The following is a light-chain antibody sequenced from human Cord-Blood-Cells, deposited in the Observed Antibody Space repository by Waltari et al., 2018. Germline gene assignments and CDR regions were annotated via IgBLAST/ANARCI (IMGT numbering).Light chain of an antibody. V-gene: IGLV2-14*01. CDR1: SSDAGCYNY. CDR2: EVS. CDR3: SSYTSSSNYV. J-gene: IGLJ1*01. Sequence: QSALTQPASVSGSPGQSITISCTGTSSDAGCYNYVSWYQQHPGKAPKLMIYEVSNRPSGVSNRFSGSKSGNTASLTISGLQAEDEADYYCSSYTSSSNYVFGTGTKVTVL.